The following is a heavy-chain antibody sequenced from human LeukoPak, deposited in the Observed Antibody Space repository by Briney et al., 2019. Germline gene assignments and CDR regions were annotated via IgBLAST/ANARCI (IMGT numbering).Heavy chain of an antibody. D-gene: IGHD2-2*01. J-gene: IGHJ5*02. V-gene: IGHV3-48*02. CDR1: GFSFNSYS. CDR2: ISSGGGTL. Sequence: GGSLRLSCAGSGFSFNSYSMIWVRQAPGLGLEWIAYISSGGGTLHHADSIKGRFTISRDNAKNSVYLQMNSVRDDDMAVYYCAKGGYCSSTSCYVGWFDPWGQGTLVTVSS. CDR3: AKGGYCSSTSCYVGWFDP.